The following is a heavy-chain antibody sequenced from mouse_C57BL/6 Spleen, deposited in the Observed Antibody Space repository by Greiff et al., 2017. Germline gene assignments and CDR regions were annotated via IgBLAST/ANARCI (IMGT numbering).Heavy chain of an antibody. CDR2: IYPRSGNT. J-gene: IGHJ2*01. Sequence: VHLVESGAELARPGASVKLSCKASGYTFTSYGISWVKQRTGQGLEWIGEIYPRSGNTYYNEKFKGKATLTADKSSSTAYMELRSLTSEDSAVYFCARYDGYQYYFDYWGQGTTLTVSS. V-gene: IGHV1-81*01. CDR3: ARYDGYQYYFDY. D-gene: IGHD2-3*01. CDR1: GYTFTSYG.